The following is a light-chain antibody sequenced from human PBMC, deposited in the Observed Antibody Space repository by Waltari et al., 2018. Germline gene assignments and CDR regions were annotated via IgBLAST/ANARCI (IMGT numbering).Light chain of an antibody. CDR1: QHIRDW. CDR2: GAS. V-gene: IGKV1-5*01. J-gene: IGKJ1*01. Sequence: DVQMTQSPSTLSASVGDSVTITCRASQHIRDWLAWYQQPPGKAPRPLVYGASTLQTGVPARFSGSGSATEFTLTINSLQPDDFATYYCQQYNGYFTWTFGQGTKVEIK. CDR3: QQYNGYFTWT.